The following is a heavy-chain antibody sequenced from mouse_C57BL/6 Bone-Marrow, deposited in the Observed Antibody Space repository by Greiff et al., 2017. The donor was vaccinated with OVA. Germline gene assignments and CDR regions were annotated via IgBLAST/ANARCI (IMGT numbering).Heavy chain of an antibody. J-gene: IGHJ2*01. D-gene: IGHD2-3*01. V-gene: IGHV1-59*01. Sequence: QVQLQQSGAELVRPGTSVKLSCKASGYTFTSYWMHWVKQRPGQGLEWIGVIDPSDSYTNYNQKFKGKATLTVDTSSSTAYMQLSRLTAEDAAVYYGARGDGFFDYWGQGTTLTVSS. CDR1: GYTFTSYW. CDR2: IDPSDSYT. CDR3: ARGDGFFDY.